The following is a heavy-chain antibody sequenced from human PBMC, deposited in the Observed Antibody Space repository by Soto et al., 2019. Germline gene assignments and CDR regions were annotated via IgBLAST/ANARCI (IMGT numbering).Heavy chain of an antibody. CDR2: IIPIFGTA. CDR3: AREGRTYYDFWSGYGMDV. J-gene: IGHJ6*02. V-gene: IGHV1-69*06. Sequence: QVQLVQSGAEVKKPGSSVKVSCKASGGTFSSYAISWVRQAPGQGLEWMGGIIPIFGTANYAQKFQGRVTITAEKSTSTAYMELSSLRSEDTAVYYCAREGRTYYDFWSGYGMDVWGQGTTVTVSS. CDR1: GGTFSSYA. D-gene: IGHD3-3*01.